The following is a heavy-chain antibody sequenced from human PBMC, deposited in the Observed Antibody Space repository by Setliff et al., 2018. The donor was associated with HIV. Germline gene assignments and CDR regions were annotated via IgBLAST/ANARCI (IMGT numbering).Heavy chain of an antibody. D-gene: IGHD3-3*01. Sequence: PSETLSLTCTVSGGSINSRSYFWAWIRQPPGKGLEWVGSVYYSGSTYHNPSLKNRLTISVDTSKNLFSLRLNNVTAADTGVYYCVRRVAQSEIFDYWGQGTLVTVSS. CDR2: VYYSGST. CDR1: GGSINSRSYF. CDR3: VRRVAQSEIFDY. V-gene: IGHV4-39*01. J-gene: IGHJ4*01.